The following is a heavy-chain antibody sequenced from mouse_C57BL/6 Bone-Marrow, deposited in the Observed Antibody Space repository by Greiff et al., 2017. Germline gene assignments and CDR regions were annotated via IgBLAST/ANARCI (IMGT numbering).Heavy chain of an antibody. V-gene: IGHV1-64*01. D-gene: IGHD2-4*01. CDR3: ARRDYYDYDWGYAMDY. CDR1: GYTFTSYW. CDR2: IHPNSGST. Sequence: QVQLQQSGAELVKPGASVKLSCKASGYTFTSYWMHWVKQRPGQGLEWIGMIHPNSGSTNYNEKFKSKATLTVDKSSSTAYMQLSSLTSEDSAVYYCARRDYYDYDWGYAMDYWGQGTSVTVSS. J-gene: IGHJ4*01.